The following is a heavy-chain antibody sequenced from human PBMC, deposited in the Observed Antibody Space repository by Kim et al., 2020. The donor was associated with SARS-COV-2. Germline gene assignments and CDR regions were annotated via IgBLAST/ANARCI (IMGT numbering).Heavy chain of an antibody. CDR3: ARVTWNYGWVDP. V-gene: IGHV4-59*13. Sequence: SETLSLTCTVSGGSISSYYWSWIRQPPGKGLEWIGDIYYSGSTNYNPSLKSRITISVDTTKNQFSLKLSSVTAADTAVYYCARVTWNYGWVDPWGQGTLV. D-gene: IGHD1-7*01. J-gene: IGHJ5*02. CDR1: GGSISSYY. CDR2: IYYSGST.